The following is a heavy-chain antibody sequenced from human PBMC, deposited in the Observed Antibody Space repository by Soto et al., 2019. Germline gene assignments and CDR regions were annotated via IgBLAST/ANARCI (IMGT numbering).Heavy chain of an antibody. D-gene: IGHD6-6*01. CDR3: ASSLVSSSPRLVVYYYGMDV. CDR2: IIPIFGTA. J-gene: IGHJ6*02. V-gene: IGHV1-69*13. Sequence: SVKVSCKASGGTFSSYAISWVRQAPGQGLEWMGGIIPIFGTANYAQKFQGRVTITADESTSTAYMELSSLRSEDTAVYYCASSLVSSSPRLVVYYYGMDVWGQGTTVTVSS. CDR1: GGTFSSYA.